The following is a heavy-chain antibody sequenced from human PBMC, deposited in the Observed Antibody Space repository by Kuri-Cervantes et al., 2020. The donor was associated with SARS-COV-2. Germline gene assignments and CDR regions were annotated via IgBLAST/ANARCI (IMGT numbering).Heavy chain of an antibody. Sequence: SESLSPTSTVYGASITLHYWSWKRQPPGRGLEWNGYAHTIGSTTFSRSLRSRVTMSIDTSISQFSLKLYSVTAADTAIYYCAGASFVLVGAWDFWGHGTMVTVSS. D-gene: IGHD2-8*02. CDR3: AGASFVLVGAWDF. J-gene: IGHJ4*01. V-gene: IGHV4-59*11. CDR1: GASITLHY. CDR2: AHTIGST.